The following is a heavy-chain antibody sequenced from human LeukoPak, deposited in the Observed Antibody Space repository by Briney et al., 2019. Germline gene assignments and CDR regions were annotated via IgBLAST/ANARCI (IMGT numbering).Heavy chain of an antibody. CDR1: GGTFSSYA. J-gene: IGHJ4*02. Sequence: SVKVSCKASGGTFSSYAISWVRQAPGQGLEWMGGIIPIFGTANYAQKFQGRVTITADESTSTAYMELSSLRSEDTAVYYCASIGPELQLEPEYYCDYWGQGTLVTVSS. V-gene: IGHV1-69*13. CDR3: ASIGPELQLEPEYYCDY. CDR2: IIPIFGTA. D-gene: IGHD1-1*01.